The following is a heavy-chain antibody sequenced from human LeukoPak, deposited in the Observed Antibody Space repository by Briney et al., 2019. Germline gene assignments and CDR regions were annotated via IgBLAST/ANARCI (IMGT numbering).Heavy chain of an antibody. CDR2: IKSKTDGGTT. D-gene: IGHD3-10*01. CDR1: GGSISTYY. CDR3: TTVGFGYYMDV. Sequence: PSETLSLTCSVSGGSISTYYWSWVRQAPGKGLEWVGRIKSKTDGGTTDYAAPVKGRFTISRDDSKNTLYLQMNSLKTEDTAVYYCTTVGFGYYMDVWGKGTTVTVSS. J-gene: IGHJ6*03. V-gene: IGHV3-15*01.